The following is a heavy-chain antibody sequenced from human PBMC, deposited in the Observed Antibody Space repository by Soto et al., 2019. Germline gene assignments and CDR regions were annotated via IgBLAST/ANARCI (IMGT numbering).Heavy chain of an antibody. J-gene: IGHJ5*02. CDR3: ARAVVVPAANLFDP. Sequence: NPSETLSLTCTVSGGSISSYYGSWIRQPPGKGLEWIGYIYYSGSTNYNPSLKSRVTISVDTSKNQFSLKLSSVTAADTAVYYCARAVVVPAANLFDPWGQGTLVTVSS. V-gene: IGHV4-59*01. CDR1: GGSISSYY. CDR2: IYYSGST. D-gene: IGHD2-2*01.